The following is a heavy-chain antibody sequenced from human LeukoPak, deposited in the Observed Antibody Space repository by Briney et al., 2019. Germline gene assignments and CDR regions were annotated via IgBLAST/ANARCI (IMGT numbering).Heavy chain of an antibody. Sequence: SETLSLTCAVSGYSISSGFLWGWIRQPPGKGLEWIGSIYRSGNTYYNPSLKSRTTMSVDTSKNQFSLKLSSVTAADTAVYYCARDHRWLTPDCNSIGCYVNWFDPWGQGTLVTVSS. CDR1: GYSISSGFL. CDR2: IYRSGNT. CDR3: ARDHRWLTPDCNSIGCYVNWFDP. D-gene: IGHD2-2*01. V-gene: IGHV4-38-2*02. J-gene: IGHJ5*02.